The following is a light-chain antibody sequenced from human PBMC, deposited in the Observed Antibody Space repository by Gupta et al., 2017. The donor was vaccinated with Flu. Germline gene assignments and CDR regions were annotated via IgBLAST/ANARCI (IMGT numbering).Light chain of an antibody. Sequence: QSALTPPASVSGSPGPSITISCTGSSSDVGSYNYVSWYQLHPGEAPKLLIYDVTTRPAGVSNRFSGSKSGNRASLTISGLQADDEADYYCSAYTTSNTLVFGGGTKVTVL. CDR1: SSDVGSYNY. CDR3: SAYTTSNTLV. CDR2: DVT. J-gene: IGLJ2*01. V-gene: IGLV2-14*01.